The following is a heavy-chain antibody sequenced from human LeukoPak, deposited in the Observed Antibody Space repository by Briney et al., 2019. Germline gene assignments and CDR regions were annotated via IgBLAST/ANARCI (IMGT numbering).Heavy chain of an antibody. J-gene: IGHJ6*02. Sequence: GGSLRLSCAASGFTFSSYAMSWVRQAPGKGLEYVSAISSNGGSTYYANSVKGRFTISRDNSKNTLYLQMGSLRAEDMAVYYCARWKQWLGSYYYYGMDVWGQGTTVTVSS. CDR3: ARWKQWLGSYYYYGMDV. CDR2: ISSNGGST. D-gene: IGHD6-19*01. CDR1: GFTFSSYA. V-gene: IGHV3-64*01.